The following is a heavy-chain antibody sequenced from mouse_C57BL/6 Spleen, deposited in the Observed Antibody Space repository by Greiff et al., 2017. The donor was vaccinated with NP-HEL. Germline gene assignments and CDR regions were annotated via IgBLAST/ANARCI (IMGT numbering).Heavy chain of an antibody. CDR1: GFNIKDDY. J-gene: IGHJ4*01. CDR3: TTRVLGAMDY. V-gene: IGHV14-4*01. Sequence: VQLQQSGAELVRPGASVKLSCTASGFNIKDDYMHWVKQRPEQGLEWIGWIDPENGDTEYASKFQGKATITADTSSNTAYLQLSSLTSEDTAVYYCTTRVLGAMDYWGQGTSVTVSS. CDR2: IDPENGDT. D-gene: IGHD3-3*01.